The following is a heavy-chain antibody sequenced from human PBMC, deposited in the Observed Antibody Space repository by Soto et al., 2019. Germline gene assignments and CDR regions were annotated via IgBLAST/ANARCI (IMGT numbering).Heavy chain of an antibody. J-gene: IGHJ4*02. D-gene: IGHD6-19*01. Sequence: EVQLVESGGGLVQPGGSLRLSCVASGFSFSSYSMVWVRQAPGKGLEWIAYIFVSSTTIHYADSVKGRFTVSRDNTQNSLFLLMNSLRAEDTATYYCARDKGWAFDYWGQGTQVIVSS. CDR3: ARDKGWAFDY. V-gene: IGHV3-48*04. CDR1: GFSFSSYS. CDR2: IFVSSTTI.